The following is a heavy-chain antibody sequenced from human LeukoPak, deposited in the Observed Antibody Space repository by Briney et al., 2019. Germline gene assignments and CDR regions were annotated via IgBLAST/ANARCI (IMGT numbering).Heavy chain of an antibody. D-gene: IGHD4-23*01. J-gene: IGHJ4*02. CDR1: GFTFSSYS. V-gene: IGHV3-21*01. CDR2: ISSSSSYI. Sequence: GGSLRLSCAASGFTFSSYSMNWVRQAPGKGLEWVSSISSSSSYIYYADSVKGRFTISRDNAKNSLYLQMNSLRAEDTAVYYCARGETVVTHFDYWGQGTLVTVSS. CDR3: ARGETVVTHFDY.